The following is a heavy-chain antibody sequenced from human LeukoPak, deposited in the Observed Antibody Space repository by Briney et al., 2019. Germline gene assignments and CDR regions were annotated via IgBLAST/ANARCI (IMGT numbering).Heavy chain of an antibody. CDR1: GFTFSSYA. Sequence: PGGSLRLSCAASGFTFSSYAMSWVRQAPGKGLEWVSAISGSGGSTYYADSVKGRFTISRDNSKNTLYLQMNSLRAEDTAVYYCAKVESNGYCSSTSCRTQYSSSSGYYYYMDVWGKGTTVTVSS. D-gene: IGHD2-2*01. CDR3: AKVESNGYCSSTSCRTQYSSSSGYYYYMDV. V-gene: IGHV3-23*01. J-gene: IGHJ6*03. CDR2: ISGSGGST.